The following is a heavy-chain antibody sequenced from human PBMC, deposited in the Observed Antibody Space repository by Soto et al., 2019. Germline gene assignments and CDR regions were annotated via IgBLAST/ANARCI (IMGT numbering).Heavy chain of an antibody. CDR1: GLSFTDYA. Sequence: GGSLRLSCAASGLSFTDYAMSWVRQAPGKGLEWVSVISESGGSTHYADSVRGRFTVSRDNSKNPLSLRMYSLRDEDTAVYFCAKRSPYSSGWYSPIFDYWGQGALVTVSS. J-gene: IGHJ4*02. CDR2: ISESGGST. D-gene: IGHD6-13*01. CDR3: AKRSPYSSGWYSPIFDY. V-gene: IGHV3-23*01.